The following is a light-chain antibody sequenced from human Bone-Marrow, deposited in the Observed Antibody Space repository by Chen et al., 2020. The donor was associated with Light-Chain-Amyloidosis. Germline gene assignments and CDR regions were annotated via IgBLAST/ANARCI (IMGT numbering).Light chain of an antibody. V-gene: IGLV3-21*02. J-gene: IGLJ3*02. Sequence: SYVLTQSSSVSVAPGQTATIACGGNNIGSTSVHWYQQTQGQAPLLVVYDDSDRPSGIPERLSGSNSGNTATLTISRVEAGDEADYYCQVWDRSSDRPVFGGGTKLPVL. CDR1: NIGSTS. CDR2: DDS. CDR3: QVWDRSSDRPV.